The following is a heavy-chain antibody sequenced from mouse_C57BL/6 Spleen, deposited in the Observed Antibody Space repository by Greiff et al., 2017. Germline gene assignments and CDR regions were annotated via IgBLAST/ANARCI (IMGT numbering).Heavy chain of an antibody. V-gene: IGHV1-15*01. Sequence: QVQLKESGAELVRPGASVTLSCKASGYTFTDYEMHWVKQTPVHGLEWIGAIDPETGGTAYNQKFKGKAILTADKSSSTAYMELRSLTSEDSAVYYCTRWTVVGGNYWGQGTTLTVSS. CDR2: IDPETGGT. J-gene: IGHJ2*01. CDR1: GYTFTDYE. CDR3: TRWTVVGGNY. D-gene: IGHD1-1*01.